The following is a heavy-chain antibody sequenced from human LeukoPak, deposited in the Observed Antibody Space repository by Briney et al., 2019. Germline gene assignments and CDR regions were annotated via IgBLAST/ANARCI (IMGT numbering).Heavy chain of an antibody. CDR3: ARDRWYYYDSSGYYYGDYYYYYYMDV. D-gene: IGHD3-22*01. CDR1: GYTFTSYH. J-gene: IGHJ6*03. Sequence: RASVKVSCKASGYTFTSYHMHWVRQAPGQGLEWMGGIIPIFGTANYAQKFQGRVTITADESTSTAYMELRSLRSDDTAVYYCARDRWYYYDSSGYYYGDYYYYYYMDVWGKGTTVTVSS. V-gene: IGHV1-69*13. CDR2: IIPIFGTA.